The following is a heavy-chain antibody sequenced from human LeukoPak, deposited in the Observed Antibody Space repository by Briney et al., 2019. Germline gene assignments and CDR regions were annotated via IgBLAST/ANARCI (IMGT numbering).Heavy chain of an antibody. CDR1: GGSFSGYY. V-gene: IGHV4-34*01. D-gene: IGHD2-8*01. J-gene: IGHJ6*03. CDR3: ARGYSGYCTNGVCYTGRQYYYYYMYV. Sequence: SETLSLTCAVYGGSFSGYYWSWIRQPPGKGLEWIGEINHSGSTNYNPSLKSRVTISVDTSKNQFSLKLSSVTAADTAVYYCARGYSGYCTNGVCYTGRQYYYYYMYVWGKGTTVTLSS. CDR2: INHSGST.